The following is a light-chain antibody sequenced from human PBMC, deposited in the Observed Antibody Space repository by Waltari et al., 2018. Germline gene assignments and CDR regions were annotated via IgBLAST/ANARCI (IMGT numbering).Light chain of an antibody. V-gene: IGKV1-39*01. CDR1: QTINNY. CDR2: KAS. Sequence: IQLTQSPSSLSASVGDTVTITCRASQTINNYLNWYQQKPGRAPNFLIYKASTLQGGVPSRFSGSGSGTDFTLTIRGIQPEDYATYYCQQSYSPHSPPLTFGQGTKVEIK. J-gene: IGKJ1*01. CDR3: QQSYSPHSPPLT.